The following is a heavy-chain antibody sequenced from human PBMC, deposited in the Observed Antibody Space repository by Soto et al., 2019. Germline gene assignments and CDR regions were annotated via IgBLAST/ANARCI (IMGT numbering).Heavy chain of an antibody. J-gene: IGHJ4*02. CDR1: GFTFSSYA. CDR3: AKDGDYYDSSGYYQFFDY. Sequence: GGSLRLSCAASGFTFSSYAMSWVRQAPGKGLEWVSAISGSGGSTYYADSVKGRFTISRDNSKNTLYLQMNSLRAEDTAVYYCAKDGDYYDSSGYYQFFDYWGQGTLVTVSS. D-gene: IGHD3-22*01. CDR2: ISGSGGST. V-gene: IGHV3-23*01.